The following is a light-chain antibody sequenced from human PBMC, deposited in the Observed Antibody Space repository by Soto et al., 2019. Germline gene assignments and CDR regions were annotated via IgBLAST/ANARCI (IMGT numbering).Light chain of an antibody. V-gene: IGLV2-14*01. J-gene: IGLJ1*01. CDR3: TSYTITSPYV. Sequence: QSVLTQPASMSGSPGQSITISCTGTSSDIGRYNFVSWYQHHPGKAPKLIIYEATKRPSGVSYRFSGSKSGNTASLTISGLQAEDEADYYCTSYTITSPYVFGTGTKLTVI. CDR1: SSDIGRYNF. CDR2: EAT.